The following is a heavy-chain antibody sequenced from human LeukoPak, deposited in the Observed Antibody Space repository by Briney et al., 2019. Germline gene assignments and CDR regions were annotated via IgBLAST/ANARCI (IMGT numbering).Heavy chain of an antibody. CDR3: ARHPFSTPFDY. V-gene: IGHV4-59*08. CDR1: GGSISSYY. Sequence: SETLSLTCTVSGGSISSYYWSWIRQPPGKGLEWIGYIYYSGSTNYNPSLKSRVTISVDTSKNQVSLRLSSVTAADTAVYYCARHPFSTPFDYWGRGTLVTVSS. D-gene: IGHD2/OR15-2a*01. CDR2: IYYSGST. J-gene: IGHJ4*02.